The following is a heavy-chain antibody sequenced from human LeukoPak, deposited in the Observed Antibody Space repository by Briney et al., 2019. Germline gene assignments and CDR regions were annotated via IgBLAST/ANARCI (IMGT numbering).Heavy chain of an antibody. CDR1: SRSISSYY. D-gene: IGHD2-2*01. CDR3: AREGRSSLSGYCCSTSCGVAFDI. V-gene: IGHV4-59*12. CDR2: LYYSGST. Sequence: SETLSLTCTVSSRSISSYYWSCLRHPPGKGLEWIGNLYYSGSTNHNPSLKSRVPISVDTSKHQFSPKLRSETGAHTAVYYCAREGRSSLSGYCCSTSCGVAFDIWGERTTVTVSS. J-gene: IGHJ3*02.